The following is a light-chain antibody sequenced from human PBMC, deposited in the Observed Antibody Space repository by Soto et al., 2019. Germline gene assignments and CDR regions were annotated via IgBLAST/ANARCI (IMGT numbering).Light chain of an antibody. CDR3: QQDDTERWT. CDR1: QSVSSSY. V-gene: IGKV3-20*01. J-gene: IGKJ1*01. CDR2: AAS. Sequence: EIVLTQSPGTLSLSTGERATLSCRASQSVSSSYLAWYQQKPGQAPRLLIYAASSRAAGIPDRFSGSGSGTDFTLTISELEPEDFAVYYCQQDDTERWTFGHGTKVDIK.